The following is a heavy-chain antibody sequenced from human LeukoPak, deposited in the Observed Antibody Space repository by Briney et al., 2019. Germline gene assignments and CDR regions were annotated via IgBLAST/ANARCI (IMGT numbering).Heavy chain of an antibody. J-gene: IGHJ4*02. CDR3: ARAHRDGYNFGFDY. Sequence: GASVKVSCKASGYTFTSYGISWVRQAPGQGLEWMGRIIPILGIANYAQKFQGRVTITADKSTSTAYMELSSLRSEDTAVYYCARAHRDGYNFGFDYWGQGTLVTVSS. CDR2: IIPILGIA. V-gene: IGHV1-69*04. D-gene: IGHD5-24*01. CDR1: GYTFTSYG.